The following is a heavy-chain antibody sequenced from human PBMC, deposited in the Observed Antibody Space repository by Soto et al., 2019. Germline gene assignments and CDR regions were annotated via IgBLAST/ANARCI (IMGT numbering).Heavy chain of an antibody. V-gene: IGHV3-23*01. D-gene: IGHD4-17*01. CDR2: ISGGGGTT. Sequence: EVQLLESGGGLVQRGGSLRLSCAPSGFTFSSYDMSWVRQAPGKGLEWVSVISGGGGTTYYADSVKGRFTISRDNSRTRLYLQMNSLRAEDTAVYYCARDTDLDYWGQGTLVTVSS. CDR1: GFTFSSYD. J-gene: IGHJ4*02. CDR3: ARDTDLDY.